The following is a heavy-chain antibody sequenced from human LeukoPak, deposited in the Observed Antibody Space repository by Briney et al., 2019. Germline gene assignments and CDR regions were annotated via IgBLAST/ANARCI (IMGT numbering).Heavy chain of an antibody. Sequence: PSETLSVTWTVSGGSIRSHYWSWIPQPPGKGLEWIGYIYYSGSTKYNPSLKSRATISVDTSKNQFSLKLSSVTAADTAVYYCASGSYYFDYWGQGTLVTVSS. D-gene: IGHD1-26*01. J-gene: IGHJ4*02. CDR1: GGSIRSHY. CDR3: ASGSYYFDY. CDR2: IYYSGST. V-gene: IGHV4-59*08.